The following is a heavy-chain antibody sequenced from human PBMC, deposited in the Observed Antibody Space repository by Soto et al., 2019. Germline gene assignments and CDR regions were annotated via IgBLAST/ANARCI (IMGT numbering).Heavy chain of an antibody. V-gene: IGHV3-11*01. D-gene: IGHD6-13*01. CDR1: GFTFSDYY. CDR2: ISSSGSTI. Sequence: GGSLRLSCAASGFTFSDYYISWIPQAPGKGLEWVSYISSSGSTIYYADSVKGRFTISRDNAKNSLYLQMNSLRAEDTAVYYCARDQNLYSSRWYVGYWGQGTLVTVSS. CDR3: ARDQNLYSSRWYVGY. J-gene: IGHJ4*02.